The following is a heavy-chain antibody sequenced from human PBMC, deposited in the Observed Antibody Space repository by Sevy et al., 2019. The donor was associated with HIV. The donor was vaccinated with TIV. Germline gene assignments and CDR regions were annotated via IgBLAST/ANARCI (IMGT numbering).Heavy chain of an antibody. CDR3: VRAIGAAGSY. Sequence: GALRLSCEASGFTFSSYWMSWVRQAPGKGLEWVANIKEDGSVKYYVESVKGRFTISRDNAKNSVYLQMNSLRAEDAALYYCVRAIGAAGSYWGLGTLVTVSS. D-gene: IGHD6-13*01. CDR2: IKEDGSVK. V-gene: IGHV3-7*01. CDR1: GFTFSSYW. J-gene: IGHJ4*02.